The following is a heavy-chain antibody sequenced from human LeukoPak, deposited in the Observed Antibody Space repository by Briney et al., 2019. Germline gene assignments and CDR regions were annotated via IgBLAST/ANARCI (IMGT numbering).Heavy chain of an antibody. CDR1: SDSTRSYY. J-gene: IGHJ4*02. CDR2: INHSGST. Sequence: SETLSLTCTVSSDSTRSYYWGWIRQPPGKGLEWIGEINHSGSTNYNPSLKSRVTISVDTSKNQFSLKLSSVTAADTAVYYCASGRPRSFDYWGQGTLVTVSS. CDR3: ASGRPRSFDY. V-gene: IGHV4-34*01.